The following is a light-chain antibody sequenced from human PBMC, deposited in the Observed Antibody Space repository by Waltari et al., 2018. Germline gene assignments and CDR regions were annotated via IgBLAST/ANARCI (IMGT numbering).Light chain of an antibody. J-gene: IGKJ1*01. CDR2: NAS. CDR1: QTVTSY. V-gene: IGKV3-11*01. Sequence: EIVLTQSPATLSLSPGESATLSCRASQTVTSYLAWDQQKPGQAPRLLIYNASNRANGIPARFSGSGSGTDFTLTISSLEPEDFAVYYCQQRSDWQFGQGTKVEIK. CDR3: QQRSDWQ.